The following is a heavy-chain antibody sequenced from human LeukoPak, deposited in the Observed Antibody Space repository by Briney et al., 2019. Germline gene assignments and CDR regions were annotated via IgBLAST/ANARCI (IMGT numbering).Heavy chain of an antibody. CDR3: ARVGSSWYNHFDY. D-gene: IGHD6-13*01. J-gene: IGHJ4*02. CDR1: GGSISSSYY. CDR2: IYYSGST. Sequence: PSETLSLTCTVSGGSISSSYYWSWIRQPPGKGLEWIGYIYYSGSTNYNPSLKSRVTISVDTSKNQFSLKLSSVTAADTAVYYCARVGSSWYNHFDYWGQGTLVTVSS. V-gene: IGHV4-59*01.